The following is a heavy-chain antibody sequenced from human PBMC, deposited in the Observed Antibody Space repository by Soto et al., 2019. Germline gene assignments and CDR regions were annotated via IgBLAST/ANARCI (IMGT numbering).Heavy chain of an antibody. J-gene: IGHJ4*02. CDR1: GDSVSSNIVT. CDR3: AGLIGTSWFVG. D-gene: IGHD6-13*01. Sequence: QVQLLQSGPGLVKPSQTLSLTCAISGDSVSSNIVTWDWIRQSPSRGLEWLGRTYYRSQWFNDYAVSVKSRMTINADTSKNQFSLQLNYVTPEDTAVYYCAGLIGTSWFVGWGQGTPVTVSS. CDR2: TYYRSQWFN. V-gene: IGHV6-1*01.